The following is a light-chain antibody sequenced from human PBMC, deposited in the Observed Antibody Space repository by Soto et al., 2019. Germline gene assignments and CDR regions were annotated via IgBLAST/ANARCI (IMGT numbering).Light chain of an antibody. CDR2: DVS. V-gene: IGLV2-14*01. J-gene: IGLJ2*01. Sequence: QSALTQPASVSGSPGQSITISCTETSSDVGGYNYVSWYQQHPGKAPKLMIYDVSNRPSGVSNRFSGSKSGNTASLTISGLQAEDEADYYCRSYTSSSTRVFGGGTKLTVL. CDR3: RSYTSSSTRV. CDR1: SSDVGGYNY.